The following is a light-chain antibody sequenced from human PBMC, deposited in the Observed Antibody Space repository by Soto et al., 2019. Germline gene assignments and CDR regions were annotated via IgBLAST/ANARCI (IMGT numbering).Light chain of an antibody. V-gene: IGLV1-40*01. CDR3: QSYDNSLSGCV. CDR2: GNS. CDR1: SSNIGAGYD. Sequence: QSVLTQPPSVSGAPGQRVTISCTGSSSNIGAGYDVHWYQQLPGTAPKLLIYGNSNRPSGVPDRFSGSKSDTSASLAITGLQTEDEADYYCQSYDNSLSGCVFGGGTKLTVL. J-gene: IGLJ2*01.